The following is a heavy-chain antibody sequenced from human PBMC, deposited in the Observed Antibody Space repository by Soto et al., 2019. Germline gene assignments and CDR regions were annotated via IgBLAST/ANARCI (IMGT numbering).Heavy chain of an antibody. CDR1: GFTFSSYG. J-gene: IGHJ4*02. CDR2: ISYDGSNK. D-gene: IGHD3-10*01. CDR3: AKDSYLWFGELLSQTDS. V-gene: IGHV3-30*18. Sequence: PGGSLRLSCAASGFTFSSYGMHWVRQAPGKGLEWVAVISYDGSNKYYADSVKGRFTISRDNSKNTLYLQMNSLRAEDTAVYYCAKDSYLWFGELLSQTDSWRQGTLVTVSS.